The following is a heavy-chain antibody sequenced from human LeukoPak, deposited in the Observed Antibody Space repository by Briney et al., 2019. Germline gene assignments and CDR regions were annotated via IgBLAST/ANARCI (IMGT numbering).Heavy chain of an antibody. V-gene: IGHV3-23*01. CDR1: GFTFSSYA. Sequence: GGSLRLSCAASGFTFSSYAMSWVRQAPGKGLEWVSAISGSGGSTYYADSVKGRFTISRDNSKNTLYLQMNSLRAEDTAVYYCAKGGYDWRAGYYYYGMDVWGQGTTVTVSS. CDR2: ISGSGGST. J-gene: IGHJ6*02. D-gene: IGHD5-12*01. CDR3: AKGGYDWRAGYYYYGMDV.